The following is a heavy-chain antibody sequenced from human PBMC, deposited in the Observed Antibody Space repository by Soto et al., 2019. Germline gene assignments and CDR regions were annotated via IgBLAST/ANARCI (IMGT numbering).Heavy chain of an antibody. CDR2: IYQSGST. Sequence: PSETLSLTCAVSGGSMSSSNWWIWVRQPPGKGLEWIGEIYQSGSTNYDSSLKSRVTISVDKSKNQFSLKLNSVTAADTAVYYCARYYVSGSYFDSWGQGTLVTVSS. J-gene: IGHJ5*01. CDR3: ARYYVSGSYFDS. CDR1: GGSMSSSNW. V-gene: IGHV4-4*02. D-gene: IGHD3-10*01.